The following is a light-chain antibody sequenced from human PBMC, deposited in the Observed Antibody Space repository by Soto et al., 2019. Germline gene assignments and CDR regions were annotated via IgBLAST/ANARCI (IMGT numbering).Light chain of an antibody. V-gene: IGKV3-15*01. Sequence: EIVMTQSPGTLSVSPGERATLSCSAGQGVTTNFAWYQQKSGKSPRLLXYDVSIRATGVPARFSGTGSETDFTLTISGLQSDDSAVYFCQQYNNWPFSFGQGTRLEIK. CDR3: QQYNNWPFS. CDR1: QGVTTN. J-gene: IGKJ5*01. CDR2: DVS.